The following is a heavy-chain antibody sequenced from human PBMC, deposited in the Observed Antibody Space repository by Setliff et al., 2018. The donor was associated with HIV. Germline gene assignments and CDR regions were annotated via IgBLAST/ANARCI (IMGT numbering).Heavy chain of an antibody. Sequence: SETLSLTCTISNYSISSGHYWGWIRQSPGKGLEWIGNIYHVGRAFYSPSLESRVSISVDTSKNQFSLRLTSVTAADTAVYYCARPRRVRSRAWYWFDIWGQGTLVTVSS. CDR3: ARPRRVRSRAWYWFDI. CDR2: IYHVGRA. CDR1: NYSISSGHY. D-gene: IGHD6-19*01. V-gene: IGHV4-38-2*02. J-gene: IGHJ5*02.